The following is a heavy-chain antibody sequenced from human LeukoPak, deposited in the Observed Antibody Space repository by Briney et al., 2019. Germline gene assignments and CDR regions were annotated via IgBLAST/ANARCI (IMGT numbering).Heavy chain of an antibody. CDR1: GFTFSSYE. Sequence: GGSLRLSCAASGFTFSSYEMNWVRQAPGKGLEGVSYISSSGSNIYYADSVKGRFTISRDNAKNSLYLQMNSLRAEDTAVYYCASLLGTVTTGPSYYYYGMDVWGQGTTVTVSS. J-gene: IGHJ6*02. CDR3: ASLLGTVTTGPSYYYYGMDV. V-gene: IGHV3-48*03. D-gene: IGHD4-11*01. CDR2: ISSSGSNI.